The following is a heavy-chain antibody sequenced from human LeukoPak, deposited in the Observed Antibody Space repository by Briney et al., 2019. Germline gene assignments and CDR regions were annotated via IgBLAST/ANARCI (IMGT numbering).Heavy chain of an antibody. Sequence: SVKVSCKASGYTFTSYYMHWVRQAPGQGLEWMGIINPSGGSTSYAQKFQGRVTMTRDTSTSTVYMELSSLRSEDTAVYYCARDRVRHSSSFPSYYFDYWGQGTLVTVSS. D-gene: IGHD6-6*01. CDR2: INPSGGST. CDR3: ARDRVRHSSSFPSYYFDY. J-gene: IGHJ4*02. V-gene: IGHV1-46*01. CDR1: GYTFTSYY.